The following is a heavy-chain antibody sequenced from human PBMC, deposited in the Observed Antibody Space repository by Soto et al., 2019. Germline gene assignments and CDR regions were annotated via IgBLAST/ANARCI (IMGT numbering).Heavy chain of an antibody. CDR3: VRGVGAFDY. Sequence: QVQLVQSGAEVKKPGASVKVSCKASGYTFTGYAVSWVRQAPGQGLEWMGSITVYNGIKNYAQKFKGRVTMTTDTSKSTDFLYLRSLTSDDTAVYYCVRGVGAFDYWGQGALVTVSS. CDR1: GYTFTGYA. J-gene: IGHJ4*02. V-gene: IGHV1-18*04. D-gene: IGHD1-26*01. CDR2: ITVYNGIK.